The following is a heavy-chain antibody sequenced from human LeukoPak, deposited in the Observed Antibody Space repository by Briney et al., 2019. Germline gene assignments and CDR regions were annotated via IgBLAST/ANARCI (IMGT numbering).Heavy chain of an antibody. CDR3: ARGGIVGATPHLFDY. CDR1: GYTFTGYY. J-gene: IGHJ4*02. V-gene: IGHV1-2*02. CDR2: INPNSGGT. D-gene: IGHD1-26*01. Sequence: ASVKVSCKASGYTFTGYYMHWVRQAPGQGLDWMGWINPNSGGTNYAQKFQGRVTMTRDTSISTAYMELSRLRSDDTAVYYCARGGIVGATPHLFDYWGQGTLVTVSS.